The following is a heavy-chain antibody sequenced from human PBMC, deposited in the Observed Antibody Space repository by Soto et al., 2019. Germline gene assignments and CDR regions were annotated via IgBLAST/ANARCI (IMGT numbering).Heavy chain of an antibody. J-gene: IGHJ4*02. V-gene: IGHV3-33*01. CDR2: IWYDGSNK. CDR3: ARDVPMVFCLDY. CDR1: GFTFSSYG. Sequence: GGSLRLSCAASGFTFSSYGMHWVRQAPGKGLEWVAVIWYDGSNKYYADSVKGRFTISRDNSKNTLYLQMNSLRAEDTAVYYCARDVPMVFCLDYWGQGTLVTVSS. D-gene: IGHD3-10*01.